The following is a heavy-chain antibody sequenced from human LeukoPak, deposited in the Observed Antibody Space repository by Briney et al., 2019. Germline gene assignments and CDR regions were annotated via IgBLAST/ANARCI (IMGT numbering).Heavy chain of an antibody. D-gene: IGHD3-22*01. V-gene: IGHV3-66*01. J-gene: IGHJ4*02. CDR1: GFTVSSNY. Sequence: PGGSLRLSCAASGFTVSSNYMSWVRQAPGKGLEWVSVIYSGGSTYYADSVKGRFTISRDNSKNTLYLQMNSLRAEDTAVYYCARDHQGPYYYDSSGYEYWGQGTLVTVSS. CDR2: IYSGGST. CDR3: ARDHQGPYYYDSSGYEY.